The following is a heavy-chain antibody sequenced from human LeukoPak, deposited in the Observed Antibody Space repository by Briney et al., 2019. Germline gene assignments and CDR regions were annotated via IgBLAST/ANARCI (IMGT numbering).Heavy chain of an antibody. Sequence: GGSLRLSCAASGFTFSSYWMHWVRQAPGKGLVWVSRINSDGSSTSYADSVKGRFTISRDNAKNTLYLQMNSLRAEDTAVYYCARFSFPIAAAGTGALDIWGQGTMVTVSS. D-gene: IGHD6-13*01. V-gene: IGHV3-74*01. CDR3: ARFSFPIAAAGTGALDI. J-gene: IGHJ3*02. CDR2: INSDGSST. CDR1: GFTFSSYW.